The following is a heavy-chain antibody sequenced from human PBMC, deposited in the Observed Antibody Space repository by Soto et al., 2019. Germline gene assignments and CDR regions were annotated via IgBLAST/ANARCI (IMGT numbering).Heavy chain of an antibody. CDR2: IYYSGST. Sequence: SETLSLTCTVSGASISSYYWSWIRQPPGKGLEWIGYIYYSGSTNYNHSLKSRVTISVDTSKNQFSLKLSSVTAADTAVYYCASDRALSTTVTTVGRYGMGVWGQGTTVTVTS. J-gene: IGHJ6*02. CDR1: GASISSYY. V-gene: IGHV4-59*01. D-gene: IGHD4-17*01. CDR3: ASDRALSTTVTTVGRYGMGV.